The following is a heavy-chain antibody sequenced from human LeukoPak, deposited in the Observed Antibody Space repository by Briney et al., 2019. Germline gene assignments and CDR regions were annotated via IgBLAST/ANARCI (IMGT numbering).Heavy chain of an antibody. CDR1: GFTFTNYA. V-gene: IGHV3-23*01. CDR2: ISEGVGNT. D-gene: IGHD4-17*01. Sequence: QAGGSLRLSCAASGFTFTNYAMTWVREATGKGLEWVSGISEGVGNTYYADSVKGRFTISRDHSKNTLYLQMNSLRAEDTALYYCAKREKGTTGRYFDYWGQGTLVTVSS. CDR3: AKREKGTTGRYFDY. J-gene: IGHJ4*02.